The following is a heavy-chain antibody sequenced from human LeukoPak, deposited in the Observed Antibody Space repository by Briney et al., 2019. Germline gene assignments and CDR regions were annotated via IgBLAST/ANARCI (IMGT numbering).Heavy chain of an antibody. Sequence: SETLSLTCTVSGGSISSYYWSWIRQPPGKGLEWIGYIYYSGSTNYNPSLKSRVTISIDTSKNQFSLKLSSVTAADTAVYYCARVNDGYSNGQHPYYFDFWGQGTLVTVSS. D-gene: IGHD5-24*01. V-gene: IGHV4-59*01. CDR3: ARVNDGYSNGQHPYYFDF. CDR2: IYYSGST. CDR1: GGSISSYY. J-gene: IGHJ4*02.